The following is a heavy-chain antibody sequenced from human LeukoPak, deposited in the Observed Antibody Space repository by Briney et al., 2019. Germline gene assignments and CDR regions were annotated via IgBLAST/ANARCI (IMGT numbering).Heavy chain of an antibody. CDR1: GFTFSSYA. J-gene: IGHJ4*02. V-gene: IGHV3-23*01. D-gene: IGHD2-8*01. Sequence: PGGSLRLSCAGSGFTFSSYAMSWVRQAPGQGLEWVAAISDSGDYTSYADSVRGRFTISRDSSRNTLYLQMISLRPEDTAVYYCAKDTSIGKYCTNGVCSPFDYWGQGTLVTVSS. CDR3: AKDTSIGKYCTNGVCSPFDY. CDR2: ISDSGDYT.